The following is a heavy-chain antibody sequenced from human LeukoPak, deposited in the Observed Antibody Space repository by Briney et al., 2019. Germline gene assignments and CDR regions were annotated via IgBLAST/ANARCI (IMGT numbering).Heavy chain of an antibody. Sequence: SETLSLTCAVYGGSFSGYYWSWIRQPAGKGLEWIGRIYTSGSTNYNPSLKSRVTMSVDTSKNQFSLKLSSVTAADTAVYYCARDSLSSSWYRWGAFDIWGQGTMVTVSS. CDR3: ARDSLSSSWYRWGAFDI. CDR2: IYTSGST. D-gene: IGHD6-13*01. J-gene: IGHJ3*02. CDR1: GGSFSGYY. V-gene: IGHV4-4*07.